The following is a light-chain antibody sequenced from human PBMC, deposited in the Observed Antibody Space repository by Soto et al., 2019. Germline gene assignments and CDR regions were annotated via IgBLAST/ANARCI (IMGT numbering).Light chain of an antibody. CDR3: CSYAGSYTWV. CDR2: DVS. V-gene: IGLV2-11*01. Sequence: QSVLTQSRSVSGSPGQSVTISCSETSNDVGGYNYVSWFQQHPGKAPKLMIYDVSKRPSGVPDRLSGSKSGNTASLTISGLHAEDEADYYCCSYAGSYTWVFGGGTKLTVL. CDR1: SNDVGGYNY. J-gene: IGLJ3*02.